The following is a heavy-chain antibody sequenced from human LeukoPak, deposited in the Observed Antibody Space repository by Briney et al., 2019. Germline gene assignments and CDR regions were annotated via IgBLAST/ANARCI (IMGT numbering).Heavy chain of an antibody. CDR3: ATASSPKKAYYMDV. CDR1: GGSISSGGYY. Sequence: SETLSLTCTVSGGSISSGGYYWSWIRQPPGKGLEWIGYIYHSGSTYYNPSLKSRVTISVDRSKNQFSLKLSSVTAADTAVYYCATASSPKKAYYMDVWGKGTTVTVSS. V-gene: IGHV4-30-2*01. CDR2: IYHSGST. D-gene: IGHD6-13*01. J-gene: IGHJ6*03.